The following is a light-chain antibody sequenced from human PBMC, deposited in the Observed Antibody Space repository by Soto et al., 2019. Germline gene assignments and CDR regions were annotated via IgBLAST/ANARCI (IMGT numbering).Light chain of an antibody. Sequence: DIVLTQTPWTLSFSPGEIATLSCRSSQSVSSSYLAWYQQKPGQAPRLLIYDASSRATGIPDRFSGSGSGTDFTLTISRLEPEDFAVYYCQQYGSSPNTFGQGTRLEIK. CDR3: QQYGSSPNT. CDR1: QSVSSSY. CDR2: DAS. V-gene: IGKV3-20*01. J-gene: IGKJ5*01.